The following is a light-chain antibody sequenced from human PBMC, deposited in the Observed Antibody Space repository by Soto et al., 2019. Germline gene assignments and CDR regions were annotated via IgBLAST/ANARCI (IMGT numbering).Light chain of an antibody. CDR2: ENN. CDR3: GTWDNSLSAGV. J-gene: IGLJ1*01. Sequence: QSLLTQPPSVSAAPGQKVTISCSGSSSSIGSNYVSWFQQLPGTAPKLLISENNKRPSGIPDRFSGSKSGTSATLDIIGLQTGDEADYYCGTWDNSLSAGVFGTGTKVPVL. CDR1: SSSIGSNY. V-gene: IGLV1-51*02.